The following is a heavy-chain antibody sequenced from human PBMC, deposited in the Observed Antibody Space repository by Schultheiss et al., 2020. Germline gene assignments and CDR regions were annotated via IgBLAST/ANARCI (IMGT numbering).Heavy chain of an antibody. CDR1: GFTFSSYG. D-gene: IGHD3-10*01. CDR2: IKHDGSEK. V-gene: IGHV3-7*01. Sequence: GGSLRLSCAASGFTFSSYGMHWVRQAPGKGLEWVANIKHDGSEKYYVDSVKGRFTVSRDNAKNSLYLQMNSLRAEDTAVYYCARDFGGFDYWGQGTLVTVSS. CDR3: ARDFGGFDY. J-gene: IGHJ4*02.